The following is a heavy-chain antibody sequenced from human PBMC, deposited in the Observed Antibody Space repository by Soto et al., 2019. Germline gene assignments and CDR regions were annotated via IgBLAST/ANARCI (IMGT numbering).Heavy chain of an antibody. CDR3: ARGPDNWKIYGMDV. CDR2: INHSGST. Sequence: SETLSLTCAVYGGSFSCYYWSWIRQPPGKGLEWIGEINHSGSTNYNPSLKSRVTISVDTSKNQFSLKLSSVTAADTAVYYCARGPDNWKIYGMDVWGQGTTVTVSS. CDR1: GGSFSCYY. V-gene: IGHV4-34*01. D-gene: IGHD1-20*01. J-gene: IGHJ6*02.